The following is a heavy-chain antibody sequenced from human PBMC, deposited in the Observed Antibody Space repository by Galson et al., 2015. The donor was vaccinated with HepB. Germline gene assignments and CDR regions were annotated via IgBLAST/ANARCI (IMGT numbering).Heavy chain of an antibody. J-gene: IGHJ3*02. CDR2: IYYSGST. Sequence: ETLSLTCTVSGGSISSSSYYWGWIRQPPGKGLEWIGSIYYSGSTYYNPSLKSRVTISVDTSKNQFSLKLSSVTAADTAVYYCARREYYYDSSGSRQLNAFDIWGQGTMVTVSS. V-gene: IGHV4-39*01. CDR1: GGSISSSSYY. D-gene: IGHD3-22*01. CDR3: ARREYYYDSSGSRQLNAFDI.